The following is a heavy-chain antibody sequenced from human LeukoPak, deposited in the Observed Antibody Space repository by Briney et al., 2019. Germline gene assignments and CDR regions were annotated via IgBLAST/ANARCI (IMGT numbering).Heavy chain of an antibody. CDR3: ARVDGDRDDFDY. D-gene: IGHD4-17*01. CDR2: ISAYNGNT. V-gene: IGHV1-18*01. CDR1: VYTFTSYG. Sequence: ASVKVSCKASVYTFTSYGICWVRPAPGQRLGWMGWISAYNGNTNYAQKLQGRVTMTTDTSTSTAYMELRSLRSDDTAVYYCARVDGDRDDFDYWGQGTLVTVSS. J-gene: IGHJ4*02.